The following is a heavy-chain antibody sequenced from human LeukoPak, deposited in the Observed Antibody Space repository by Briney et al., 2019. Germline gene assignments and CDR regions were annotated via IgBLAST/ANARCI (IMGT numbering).Heavy chain of an antibody. J-gene: IGHJ4*02. D-gene: IGHD6-19*01. V-gene: IGHV1-2*02. Sequence: GASVKVSCKASGYTFTGYYMHWVRQAPGQGLEWMGWINPNSGGTNYAQKFQGRVTMTRDTSISTAYMELSRLRSDDTAVYYCARAISSGWYYYFDYWGQGILVTVSS. CDR3: ARAISSGWYYYFDY. CDR1: GYTFTGYY. CDR2: INPNSGGT.